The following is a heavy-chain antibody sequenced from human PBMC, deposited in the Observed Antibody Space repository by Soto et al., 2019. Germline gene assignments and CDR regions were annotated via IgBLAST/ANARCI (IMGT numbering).Heavy chain of an antibody. CDR2: IYYSGST. J-gene: IGHJ4*02. CDR3: ARNELGSATDDY. V-gene: IGHV4-30-4*01. D-gene: IGHD1-26*01. CDR1: GGSISSGDYY. Sequence: SETLSLTCTVSGGSISSGDYYWSWTRQPPGKGLEWIGYIYYSGSTYYNPSLKSRVTISVDTSKNQFSLKLSSVTAADTAVYYCARNELGSATDDYWGQGTLVTVSS.